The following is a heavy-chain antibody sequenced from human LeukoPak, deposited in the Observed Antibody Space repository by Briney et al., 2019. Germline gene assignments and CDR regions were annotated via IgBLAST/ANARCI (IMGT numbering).Heavy chain of an antibody. V-gene: IGHV1-8*01. Sequence: ASVKVSCKASGYTFTSYDINWVRQATGQGLEWMGWMNPNSGNTGYTQKFQGRVTMTRNTSISTAYMELSSLRSEDTAVYYCARGPTPRLRFLEWPPRPNWFDPWGQGTLVTVSS. D-gene: IGHD3-3*01. J-gene: IGHJ5*02. CDR2: MNPNSGNT. CDR3: ARGPTPRLRFLEWPPRPNWFDP. CDR1: GYTFTSYD.